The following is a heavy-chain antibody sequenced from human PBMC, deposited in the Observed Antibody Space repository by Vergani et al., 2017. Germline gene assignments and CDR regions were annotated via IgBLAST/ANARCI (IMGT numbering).Heavy chain of an antibody. CDR2: IYWDDDK. V-gene: IGHV2-5*02. D-gene: IGHD6-19*01. CDR1: GFSLSTSGVG. CDR3: AHRRGTAVAGFMGDDLDI. Sequence: QITLKESGPTLVKPTQTLTLTCTFSGFSLSTSGVGVGWIRQPPGKALEWLALIYWDDDKRYSPSLKSRLTITKDTSKNQVVLTMTNMDPVDTATYYCAHRRGTAVAGFMGDDLDIWGQGTMVTVSS. J-gene: IGHJ3*02.